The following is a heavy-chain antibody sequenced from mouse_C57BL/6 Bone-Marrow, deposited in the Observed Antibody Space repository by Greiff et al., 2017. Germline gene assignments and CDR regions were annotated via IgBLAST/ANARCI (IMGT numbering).Heavy chain of an antibody. CDR1: GYTFTSYW. CDR3: TRFPLYYDYDWFAY. D-gene: IGHD2-4*01. Sequence: VQLKESGTVLARPGASVKMSCKTSGYTFTSYWMHWVKQRPGQGLEWIGAIYPGNSDTSYNQKFKGKAKLTAVTSASTAYMELSSLTNEDSAVYYWTRFPLYYDYDWFAYWGQGTLVTVSA. J-gene: IGHJ3*01. CDR2: IYPGNSDT. V-gene: IGHV1-5*01.